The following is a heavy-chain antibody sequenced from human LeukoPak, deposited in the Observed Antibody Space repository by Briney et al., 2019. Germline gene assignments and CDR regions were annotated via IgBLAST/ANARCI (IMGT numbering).Heavy chain of an antibody. CDR1: GYSISSGYY. Sequence: SETLSLTCAVSGYSISSGYYWGWIRQPPGKGLEWIGSIYHSGSTYYNPSLKSRVTISVDTSKNQFSLKLSSVTAADTAVYYCASTGYSSGWYKRWGQGTLVTVSS. J-gene: IGHJ4*02. V-gene: IGHV4-38-2*01. CDR3: ASTGYSSGWYKR. CDR2: IYHSGST. D-gene: IGHD6-19*01.